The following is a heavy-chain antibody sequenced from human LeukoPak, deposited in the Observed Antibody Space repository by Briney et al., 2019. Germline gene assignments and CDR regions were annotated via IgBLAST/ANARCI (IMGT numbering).Heavy chain of an antibody. CDR2: IYYSGST. CDR3: ARTQDYGGPDAFDI. Sequence: SETLSLTCTVSGGSISSYYWTWIRQPPGKGLEWIGYIYYSGSTNYNPSLKSQGTISVDTSKNQFSLKLSSVTAADTAVYYCARTQDYGGPDAFDIWGQGTMVTVSS. J-gene: IGHJ3*02. V-gene: IGHV4-59*01. CDR1: GGSISSYY. D-gene: IGHD4-23*01.